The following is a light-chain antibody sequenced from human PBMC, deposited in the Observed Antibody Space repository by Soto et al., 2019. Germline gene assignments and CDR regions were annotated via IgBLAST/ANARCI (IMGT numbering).Light chain of an antibody. CDR3: CSYTSSSTYV. Sequence: QPVLTKPASVSGLPGQSSTISCTGTGSDVGGYNYVSWYQQYPGNAPKLMIYDVSNRPSGVSNRFSGSKSGNTAALIIFGLQAEDEADYYCCSYTSSSTYVFGTGTKVTVL. J-gene: IGLJ1*01. CDR2: DVS. V-gene: IGLV2-14*01. CDR1: GSDVGGYNY.